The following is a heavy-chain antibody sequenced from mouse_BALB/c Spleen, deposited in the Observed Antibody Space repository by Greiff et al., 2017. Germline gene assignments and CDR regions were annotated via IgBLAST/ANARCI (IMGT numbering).Heavy chain of an antibody. CDR3: ARWLRRGAMDY. V-gene: IGHV1-7*01. CDR2: INPSTGYT. Sequence: VQLQQSGAELAKPGASVKMSCKASGYTFTSYWMHWVKQRPGQGLEWIGYINPSTGYTEYNQKFKDKATLTADKSSSTAYMQLSSLTSEDSAVYYCARWLRRGAMDYWGQGTSVTVSS. D-gene: IGHD2-2*01. CDR1: GYTFTSYW. J-gene: IGHJ4*01.